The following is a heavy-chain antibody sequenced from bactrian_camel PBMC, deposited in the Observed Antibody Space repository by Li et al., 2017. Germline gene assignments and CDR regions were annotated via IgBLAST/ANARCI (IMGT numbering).Heavy chain of an antibody. CDR2: ISRNRTIT. CDR1: GLTYDPHC. J-gene: IGHJ6*01. D-gene: IGHD3*01. V-gene: IGHV3-2*01. CDR3: AARPGGWGPCAVGATADADFSL. Sequence: QLVESGGGSVQTGGSLRLSCEVSGLTYDPHCLGWFRQAYGQSREGVATISRNRTITHYADSVKGRFTISQDNAGKTIYLQMNSLKPEEAAMYYCAARPGGWGPCAVGATADADFSLWGQGTQVTVS.